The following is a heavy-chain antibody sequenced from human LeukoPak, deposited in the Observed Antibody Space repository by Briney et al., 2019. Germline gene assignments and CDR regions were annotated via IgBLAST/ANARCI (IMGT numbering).Heavy chain of an antibody. Sequence: GGSLRLSCAASGFTFSSYYMSWVRQAPGKGLEWVSGIYGGGNSYYADSVTGRFTISRDNSRNTLYLQMNSLRGEDTAVYYCARELTVGATIDYWGQGTLVAVSS. D-gene: IGHD1-26*01. CDR1: GFTFSSYY. CDR3: ARELTVGATIDY. CDR2: IYGGGNS. V-gene: IGHV3-66*02. J-gene: IGHJ4*02.